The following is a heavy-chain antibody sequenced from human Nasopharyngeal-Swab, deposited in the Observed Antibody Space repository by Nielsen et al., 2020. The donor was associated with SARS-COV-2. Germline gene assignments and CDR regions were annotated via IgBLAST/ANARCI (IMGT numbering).Heavy chain of an antibody. CDR2: ISVHNGYT. Sequence: ASVKVSCKPSGYTFTSYGISWVRQAPGQGLEWLGSISVHNGYTNYPQKLQSRVTMTTDTSTTKASMELRSLRSADTAVYYCARDSIAFGGPEGDYWGQGTLVTVSS. CDR3: ARDSIAFGGPEGDY. V-gene: IGHV1-18*01. J-gene: IGHJ4*02. D-gene: IGHD3-16*01. CDR1: GYTFTSYG.